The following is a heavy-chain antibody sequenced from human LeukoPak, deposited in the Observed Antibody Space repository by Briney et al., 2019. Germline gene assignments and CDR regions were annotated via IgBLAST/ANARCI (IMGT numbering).Heavy chain of an antibody. CDR2: INHSGST. CDR1: GGSFSGYY. Sequence: SETLSLTCAVYGGSFSGYYWSWIRQPPGKGLEWIGEINHSGSTNYNPSLKSRVTISVDTSKNQFSLKLSSVTAADTAVYYCARPGGYDFWSGYYFDYWGQGTLVTVSS. J-gene: IGHJ4*02. D-gene: IGHD3-3*01. CDR3: ARPGGYDFWSGYYFDY. V-gene: IGHV4-34*01.